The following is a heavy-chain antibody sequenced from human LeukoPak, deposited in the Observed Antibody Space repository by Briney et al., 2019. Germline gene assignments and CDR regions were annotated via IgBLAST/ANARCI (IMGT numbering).Heavy chain of an antibody. CDR2: ISTDGSST. CDR1: GFTFSSNW. V-gene: IGHV3-74*01. CDR3: SRASSSVPNLLDY. J-gene: IGHJ4*02. D-gene: IGHD6-19*01. Sequence: PGGSLRLSCAAPGFTFSSNWMHWVRQGPGKGLVWVSRISTDGSSTTYADSVKGRFTISRDNAKNTLYLQMNSLRAEDTAVYYCSRASSSVPNLLDYWGQGTLVTVSS.